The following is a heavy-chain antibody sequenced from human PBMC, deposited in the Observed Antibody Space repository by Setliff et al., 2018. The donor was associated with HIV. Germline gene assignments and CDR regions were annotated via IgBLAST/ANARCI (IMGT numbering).Heavy chain of an antibody. CDR3: TTDAKTGVATGY. J-gene: IGHJ4*02. CDR2: IKRKTGGGTT. D-gene: IGHD2-21*01. V-gene: IGHV3-15*01. Sequence: PGGSLRLSCAASGFTFSSAWMSWVRQAPGKGLEWVGRIKRKTGGGTTEYAAPVQGRFTISKDDSENTLYLQMNSLKTEDTAVYYCTTDAKTGVATGYWGQGTLVTVSS. CDR1: GFTFSSAW.